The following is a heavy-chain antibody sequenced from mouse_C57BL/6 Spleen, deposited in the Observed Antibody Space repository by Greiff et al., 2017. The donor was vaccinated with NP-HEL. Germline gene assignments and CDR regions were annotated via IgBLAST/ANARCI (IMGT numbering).Heavy chain of an antibody. D-gene: IGHD2-4*01. CDR2: IDPNSGGT. J-gene: IGHJ1*03. V-gene: IGHV1-72*01. CDR3: ARYDMITHWYFDV. Sequence: VQLQQSGAELVKPGASVKLSCKASGYTFTSYWMHWVKQRPGRGLEWIGRIDPNSGGTKYSEKFKSKATLTVDKPSSTAYMQLSSLTSEDSAVYYCARYDMITHWYFDVWGTGTTVTVSS. CDR1: GYTFTSYW.